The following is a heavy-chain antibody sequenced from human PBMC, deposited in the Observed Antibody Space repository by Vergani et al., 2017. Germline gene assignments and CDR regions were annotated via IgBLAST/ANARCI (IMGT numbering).Heavy chain of an antibody. V-gene: IGHV1-69*01. CDR3: ARGQDSVVVPAAFNWFDP. CDR2: IIPIFGTA. J-gene: IGHJ5*02. D-gene: IGHD2-2*01. CDR1: GGTFSSYA. Sequence: QVQLVQSGAEVKKPGSSVKVSCKASGGTFSSYAISWVRQAPGQGLEWMGGIIPIFGTANYAQKFQGRVTITAAESTSTAYMELSSLRSEDTAVYYCARGQDSVVVPAAFNWFDPWGQGTLVTVSS.